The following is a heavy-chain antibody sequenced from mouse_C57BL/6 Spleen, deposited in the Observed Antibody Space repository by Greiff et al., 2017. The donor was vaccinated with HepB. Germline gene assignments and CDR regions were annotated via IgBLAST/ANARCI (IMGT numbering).Heavy chain of an antibody. V-gene: IGHV1-64*01. Sequence: QVQLQQSGAELVKPGASVKLSCKASGYTFTSYWMHWVKQRPGQGLEWIGMIHPNSGSTNYNEKFKSKATLTVDKSSSTAYMQLSSLTSEDSAVYYCARDYDYDGWFAYWGQGTLVTVSA. D-gene: IGHD2-4*01. CDR2: IHPNSGST. J-gene: IGHJ3*01. CDR1: GYTFTSYW. CDR3: ARDYDYDGWFAY.